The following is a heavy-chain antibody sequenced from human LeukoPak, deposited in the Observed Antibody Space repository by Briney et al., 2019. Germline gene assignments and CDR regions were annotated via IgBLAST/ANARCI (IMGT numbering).Heavy chain of an antibody. J-gene: IGHJ4*02. CDR3: PRDGHGDLPIDY. CDR1: GFTFSSYW. V-gene: IGHV3-74*01. CDR2: SNSDGSST. Sequence: GGSLRLSCAASGFTFSSYWMHWVRQAPGKGLVWVSRSNSDGSSTRYADSVKGRFTTSRDNAKNTLYLQMNSLRAEDTAVYYCPRDGHGDLPIDYWGQGTLVTVSS.